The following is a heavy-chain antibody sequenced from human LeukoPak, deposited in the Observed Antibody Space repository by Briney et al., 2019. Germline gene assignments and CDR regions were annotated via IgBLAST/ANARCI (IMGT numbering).Heavy chain of an antibody. J-gene: IGHJ4*02. CDR1: GASINNYY. V-gene: IGHV4-59*01. CDR3: RRVVSGGHFDY. D-gene: IGHD2-15*01. Sequence: SETLSLTCSVSGASINNYYWTWIRQPQGKGREWIGYVYHTGASGYHPSLKSRAAMSLNTPKNQVSLNMRSVTAADTAVYFCRRVVSGGHFDYWGQGTLVTVSS. CDR2: VYHTGAS.